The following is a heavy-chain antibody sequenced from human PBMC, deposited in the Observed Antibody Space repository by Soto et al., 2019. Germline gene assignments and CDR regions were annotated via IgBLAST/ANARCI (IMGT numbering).Heavy chain of an antibody. J-gene: IGHJ5*02. V-gene: IGHV1-18*01. Sequence: QVQLVQSGAAVKKPGASGKVSCKASGYTFPSYVFIWVRQAPGQGLEWMGWISSYNSNINYAQKLQGRATMTTATATSTANVELRSLRSDDTAVYYWARDGSIEASGTRRWFAPCGEGTLVTVSS. CDR1: GYTFPSYV. D-gene: IGHD6-13*01. CDR2: ISSYNSNI. CDR3: ARDGSIEASGTRRWFAP.